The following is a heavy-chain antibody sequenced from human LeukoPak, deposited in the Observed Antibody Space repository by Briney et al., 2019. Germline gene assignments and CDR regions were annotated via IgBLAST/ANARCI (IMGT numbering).Heavy chain of an antibody. CDR1: GYTLTELS. D-gene: IGHD2-2*01. CDR2: FDAEAGET. CDR3: ATDQGNIVVVPAARMDAFDI. V-gene: IGHV1-24*01. J-gene: IGHJ3*02. Sequence: AAVQVSCKVSGYTLTELSMQWVRQAPGKRREWRGGFDAEAGETVYAQEFQGRVTMTEATSTDTAYMELSSLRSEDTAVYYCATDQGNIVVVPAARMDAFDIWGQGTMVTVSS.